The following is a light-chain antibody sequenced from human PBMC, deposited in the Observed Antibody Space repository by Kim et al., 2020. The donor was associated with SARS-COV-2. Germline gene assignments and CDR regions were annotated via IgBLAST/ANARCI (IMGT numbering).Light chain of an antibody. V-gene: IGLV2-11*01. CDR1: SSDVGGYNY. J-gene: IGLJ2*01. CDR3: CSYAGSYTLLV. Sequence: QSALTQPRSVSGSPGQSVTISCTGTSSDVGGYNYVSWYQQHPGKAPKLIIYDVSKRPSGVPDRFSGSKSGNTASLTISGLQAEDEADYYCCSYAGSYTLLVFGGAAQLTV. CDR2: DVS.